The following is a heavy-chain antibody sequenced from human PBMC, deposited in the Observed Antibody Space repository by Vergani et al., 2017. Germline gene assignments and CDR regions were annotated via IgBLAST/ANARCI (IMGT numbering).Heavy chain of an antibody. J-gene: IGHJ6*02. Sequence: QVQLQESGPGLVKPSETLSLTCTVSGGSISSYYWSWIRQPPGKGLEWIGYIYTRGSTNYNPSLKSRVTISVDTSKNQFSLKLSSVTAADTAVYYCARLYYYGMDVWGQGTTVTVSS. CDR3: ARLYYYGMDV. V-gene: IGHV4-4*09. CDR1: GGSISSYY. CDR2: IYTRGST.